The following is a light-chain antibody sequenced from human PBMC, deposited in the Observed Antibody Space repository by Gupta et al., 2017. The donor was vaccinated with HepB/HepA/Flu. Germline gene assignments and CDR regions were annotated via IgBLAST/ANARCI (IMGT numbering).Light chain of an antibody. CDR1: SSDVGGYNY. CDR2: DVS. V-gene: IGLV2-14*03. J-gene: IGLJ2*01. Sequence: QSALTQPASVSGSPGQSITISCTGTSSDVGGYNYVSWYQQHPGKAPKLMIYDVSNRPSGVSNRFSGSKSGNKASRTTTGLQAEEEADDYCSSYKSSSNPGVFGGGTKLTVL. CDR3: SSYKSSSNPGV.